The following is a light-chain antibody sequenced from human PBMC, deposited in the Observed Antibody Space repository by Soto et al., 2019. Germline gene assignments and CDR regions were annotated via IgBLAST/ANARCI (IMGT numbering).Light chain of an antibody. Sequence: EIVLTQSPGTLSLSPEERATLSCRASQSVSSSYLAWYQQKPGQAPRLLIYGASSRATGIPDRFSGSGSGTDFTLTISRLEPEDFAVYYCQQYGSSRPPWTFGQGTKVEIK. CDR2: GAS. J-gene: IGKJ1*01. V-gene: IGKV3-20*01. CDR1: QSVSSSY. CDR3: QQYGSSRPPWT.